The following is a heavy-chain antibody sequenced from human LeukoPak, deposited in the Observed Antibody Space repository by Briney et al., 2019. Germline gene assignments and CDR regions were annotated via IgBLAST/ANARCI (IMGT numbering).Heavy chain of an antibody. CDR2: INPNSGST. D-gene: IGHD6-13*01. J-gene: IGHJ4*02. CDR1: GYTFTGYD. Sequence: ASVKVSCKASGYTFTGYDMHWVRQAPGQGLEWMGWINPNSGSTNYAQKFQGRVTMTRDTSISTAYMELSRLRSDDTAVYYCARSVAAAGTSGRENDYWGQGTLVTVSS. V-gene: IGHV1-2*02. CDR3: ARSVAAAGTSGRENDY.